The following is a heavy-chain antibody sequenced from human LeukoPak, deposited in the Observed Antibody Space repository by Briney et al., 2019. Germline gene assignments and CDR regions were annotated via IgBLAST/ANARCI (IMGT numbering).Heavy chain of an antibody. D-gene: IGHD3-10*01. CDR3: ARDTPYYN. V-gene: IGHV3-30*03. CDR2: ISYDGSNK. J-gene: IGHJ4*02. CDR1: GFTFSSYG. Sequence: GGSLRLSCAASGFTFSSYGMHWVRQAPGKGLEWVAVISYDGSNKYYADSVKGRFTISRDSSKNTLYLQMNSLRVEDTAVFYCARDTPYYNWGQGTLVTVSS.